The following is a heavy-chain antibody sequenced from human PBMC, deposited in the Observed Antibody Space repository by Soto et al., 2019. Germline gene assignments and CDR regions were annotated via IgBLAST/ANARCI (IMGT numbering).Heavy chain of an antibody. D-gene: IGHD6-19*01. CDR2: IDPRGDSR. J-gene: IGHJ5*02. Sequence: ASVKASCKASGFSFSDDFMHWVRQAPGQGREWRGIIDPRGDSRNYAQKFQGRVTITRDTSTSTVYMDLSSLRYEDTAVYYCARAKSQNYGTPAGSSWFHPWGEGTPVTVS. V-gene: IGHV1-46*01. CDR3: ARAKSQNYGTPAGSSWFHP. CDR1: GFSFSDDF.